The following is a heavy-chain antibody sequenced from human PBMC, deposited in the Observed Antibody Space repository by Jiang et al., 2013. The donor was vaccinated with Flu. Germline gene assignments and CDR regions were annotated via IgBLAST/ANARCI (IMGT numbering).Heavy chain of an antibody. Sequence: SVKVSCKASGFTFTSYYMHWVRQAPGQGLRWMGIIHPSDGGTNYAQEFQGRVTMTSDTSTSTLYMELSSLTSDDTAIYFCAREMGATDYWGQGTLVTVSS. V-gene: IGHV1-46*01. CDR1: GFTFTSYY. CDR3: AREMGATDY. D-gene: IGHD1-26*01. J-gene: IGHJ4*02. CDR2: IHPSDGGT.